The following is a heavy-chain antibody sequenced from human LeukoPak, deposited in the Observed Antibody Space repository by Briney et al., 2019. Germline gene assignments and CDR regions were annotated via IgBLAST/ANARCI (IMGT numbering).Heavy chain of an antibody. D-gene: IGHD4-11*01. V-gene: IGHV3-30*02. CDR2: VRYDGADK. J-gene: IGHJ4*02. CDR3: ARDMTTSPYFDY. CDR1: GFTFSSCG. Sequence: GGSLRLSCAASGFTFSSCGMYWVRQAPGKGLEWVAFVRYDGADKSYADSVRGRFTISRDNSKNTLYLQMNSLRAEDTAVYYCARDMTTSPYFDYWGQGTLVTVSS.